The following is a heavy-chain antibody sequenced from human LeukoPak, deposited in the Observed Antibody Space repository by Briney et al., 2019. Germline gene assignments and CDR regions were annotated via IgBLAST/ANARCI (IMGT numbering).Heavy chain of an antibody. D-gene: IGHD3-22*01. CDR1: GFTFSSYR. CDR3: AREDYDSSGYYSYYFDY. J-gene: IGHJ4*02. Sequence: GSLRLSCAAPGFTFSSYRMPWVRQTPGKGLVWVSPINSDGSSTSYADSVKGRFTISRDNAKNTLYLQMNSLRAEDTAVYYCAREDYDSSGYYSYYFDYWGQGTLVTVSS. CDR2: INSDGSST. V-gene: IGHV3-74*01.